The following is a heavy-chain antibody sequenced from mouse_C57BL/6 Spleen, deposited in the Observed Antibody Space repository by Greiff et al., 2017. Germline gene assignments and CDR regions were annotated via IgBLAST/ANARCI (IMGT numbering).Heavy chain of an antibody. D-gene: IGHD2-3*01. Sequence: EVQVVESEGGLVQPGSSMKLSCTASGFTFSDYYMAWVRQVPEKGLEWVANINYDGSSTYYLDSLKSRFIISRDNAKNILYLQMSSLKSEDTATYYCARDDGYYVFDYWGQGTTLTVSS. J-gene: IGHJ2*01. V-gene: IGHV5-16*01. CDR2: INYDGSST. CDR3: ARDDGYYVFDY. CDR1: GFTFSDYY.